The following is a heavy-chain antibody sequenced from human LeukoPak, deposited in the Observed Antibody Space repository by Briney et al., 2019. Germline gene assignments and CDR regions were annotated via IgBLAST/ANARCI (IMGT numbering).Heavy chain of an antibody. D-gene: IGHD4/OR15-4a*01. CDR3: ARDTSYNYGAHAMDV. CDR1: GFTFDNYA. J-gene: IGHJ6*02. CDR2: ISGSGVNT. V-gene: IGHV3-23*01. Sequence: GGSLRLSCAASGFTFDNYAMNWVRQAPGKGLEWVLGISGSGVNTYYADPVKGRFTISRDNSKNTLYLQLNSLRGEDTAIYYCARDTSYNYGAHAMDVWGQGTTVTVSS.